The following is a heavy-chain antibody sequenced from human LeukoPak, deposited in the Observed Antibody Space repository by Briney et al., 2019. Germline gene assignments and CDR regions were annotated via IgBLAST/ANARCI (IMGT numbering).Heavy chain of an antibody. CDR2: ISWNSGSI. D-gene: IGHD6-19*01. CDR3: AKDIGIAVAGTFDY. V-gene: IGHV3-9*01. Sequence: PGRSLRLSCAASGFTFDDYAMHWVRQAPGKGLEWVSGISWNSGSIGYADSVKCRFTISRDNAKNSLYLQMNSLRAEDTALYYCAKDIGIAVAGTFDYWGQGTLVTVSS. CDR1: GFTFDDYA. J-gene: IGHJ4*02.